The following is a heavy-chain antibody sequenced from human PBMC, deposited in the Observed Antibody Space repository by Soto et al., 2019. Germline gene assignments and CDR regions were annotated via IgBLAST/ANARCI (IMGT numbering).Heavy chain of an antibody. D-gene: IGHD3-3*01. Sequence: EVQLLESGGGLVQPGGSLRLSCAASGFTFSSYAMSWVRQAPGKGLEWVSAISGSGGSTYYADSVKGRFTISRDNSKNTPYLQMNSLRAEDTAAYHPVHYDFWSGYYNFDYWGQGTLVTVSS. V-gene: IGHV3-23*01. CDR1: GFTFSSYA. CDR3: VHYDFWSGYYNFDY. CDR2: ISGSGGST. J-gene: IGHJ4*02.